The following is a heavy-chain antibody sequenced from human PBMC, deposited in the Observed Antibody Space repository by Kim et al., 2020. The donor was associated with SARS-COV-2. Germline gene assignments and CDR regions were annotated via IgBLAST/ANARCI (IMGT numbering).Heavy chain of an antibody. CDR2: T. V-gene: IGHV4-59*01. CDR3: ARAGAGPYFDY. D-gene: IGHD6-19*01. J-gene: IGHJ4*02. Sequence: TTSTPAHKSRVTISVDTSKNQFSLKLSSVTAADTAVYYCARAGAGPYFDYWGQGTLVTVSS.